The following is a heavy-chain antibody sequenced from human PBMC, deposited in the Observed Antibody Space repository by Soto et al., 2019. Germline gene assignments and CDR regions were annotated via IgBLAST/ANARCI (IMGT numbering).Heavy chain of an antibody. J-gene: IGHJ3*02. CDR2: INPNSGGT. V-gene: IGHV1-2*04. Sequence: QVQLVQSGAEVKKPGASVKVSCKASGYTFTGYYMHWVRQAPGQGLEWMGWINPNSGGTNYAQKFQGWVTMTRDTSISTDYMELSRLRSDDTAVYYCARDSVNTYYYDSSGYPDIWCQGTMVTVSS. CDR1: GYTFTGYY. D-gene: IGHD3-22*01. CDR3: ARDSVNTYYYDSSGYPDI.